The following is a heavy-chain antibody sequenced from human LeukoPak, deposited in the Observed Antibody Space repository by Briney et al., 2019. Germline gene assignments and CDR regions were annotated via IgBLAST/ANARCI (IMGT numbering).Heavy chain of an antibody. CDR1: GFTFSTYE. V-gene: IGHV3-48*03. CDR2: ISSSGGTI. D-gene: IGHD2/OR15-2a*01. Sequence: PGGSLRLSCAASGFTFSTYEMSWVRQAPGAGLEWGSYISSSGGTIYYADSVKGRFTISRDNAKNSLYLQMNSLRDEDAAVYYCAGGAPLVVITTAAFDIWGQGTMVTVSS. J-gene: IGHJ3*02. CDR3: AGGAPLVVITTAAFDI.